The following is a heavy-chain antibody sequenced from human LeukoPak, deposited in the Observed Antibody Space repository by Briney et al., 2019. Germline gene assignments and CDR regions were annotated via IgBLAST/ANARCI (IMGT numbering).Heavy chain of an antibody. CDR3: ARATPGGLHGYSFDY. CDR1: GYTFKNYD. V-gene: IGHV1-8*02. CDR2: MNPNSGNT. D-gene: IGHD5-24*01. Sequence: ASVKVSCKASGYTFKNYDINWVRQATGQGLEWMGWMNPNSGNTGFAQKFQDRVSMTMDTSINTAYMELTSLRSGDTAVYYCARATPGGLHGYSFDYWGQGTMVTVYS. J-gene: IGHJ4*02.